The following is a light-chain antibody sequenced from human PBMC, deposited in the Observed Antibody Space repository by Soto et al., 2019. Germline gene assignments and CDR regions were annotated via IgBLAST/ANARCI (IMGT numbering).Light chain of an antibody. Sequence: QSVLTQPASVSGSPGQSITIPCTGTTHDVGSYHLVSWYQQFPGKAPKLVIYAVSQRPSGVPDRFSGSESGNTASLTISGLQAEDEADYYCCSYAGRYTYVFGTGTKLTVL. CDR3: CSYAGRYTYV. CDR2: AVS. CDR1: THDVGSYHL. J-gene: IGLJ1*01. V-gene: IGLV2-23*02.